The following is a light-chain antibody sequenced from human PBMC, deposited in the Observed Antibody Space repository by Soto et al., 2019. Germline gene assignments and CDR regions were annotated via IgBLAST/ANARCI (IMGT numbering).Light chain of an antibody. J-gene: IGKJ5*01. CDR2: DAS. Sequence: EIVMTQSPATLSVSPGERATLSFRASQSVSTKLAWYRQKPGQAPRLLIYDASNRATGIPARFSGSGSGTDFTLTISSLQPEDFATYYCQQSYSTPITFGQGTRLEIK. CDR3: QQSYSTPIT. V-gene: IGKV3D-15*01. CDR1: QSVSTK.